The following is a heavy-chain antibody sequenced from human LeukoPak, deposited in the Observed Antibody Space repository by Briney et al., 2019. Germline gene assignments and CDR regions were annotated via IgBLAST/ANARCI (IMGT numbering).Heavy chain of an antibody. CDR3: AGQEMATIEYYFDY. Sequence: PSETLSLTCTVSGGSISSYYWSWIRQPPGKGLEWIGYIYYSGSTNYNPSLKSRVTISVDTSKNQFSLKLSSVTAADTAVYYCAGQEMATIEYYFDYWGQGTLVTVSS. V-gene: IGHV4-59*01. D-gene: IGHD5-24*01. CDR2: IYYSGST. J-gene: IGHJ4*02. CDR1: GGSISSYY.